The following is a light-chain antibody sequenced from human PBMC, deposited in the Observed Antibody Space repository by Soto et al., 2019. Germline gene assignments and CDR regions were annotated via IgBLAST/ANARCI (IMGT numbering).Light chain of an antibody. J-gene: IGLJ2*01. Sequence: QSVLTQPPSASGTPGQRVTISCSGSSSNIGSNTVNWYQQLPGTAPKLLIFSNNQRPSRVPDRFSGSKSGTSASLAISGLQSEVEADYYCASWDDSLNGVVFGGGTKLTVL. CDR2: SNN. CDR3: ASWDDSLNGVV. V-gene: IGLV1-44*01. CDR1: SSNIGSNT.